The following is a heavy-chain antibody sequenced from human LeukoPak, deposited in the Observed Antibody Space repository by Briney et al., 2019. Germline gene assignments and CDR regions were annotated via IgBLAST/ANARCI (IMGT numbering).Heavy chain of an antibody. CDR2: IFYTGST. V-gene: IGHV4-59*01. D-gene: IGHD6-6*01. CDR3: TRTYSSSSIDY. CDR1: GGSISSYY. J-gene: IGHJ4*02. Sequence: PSETLSLTCTVSGGSISSYYWSWIRQPPGKGLEWLGYIFYTGSTNYNPSLKSRVTMSIDTSKNQFSLKLSSVTAADTAVYYCTRTYSSSSIDYWGQGALATVSS.